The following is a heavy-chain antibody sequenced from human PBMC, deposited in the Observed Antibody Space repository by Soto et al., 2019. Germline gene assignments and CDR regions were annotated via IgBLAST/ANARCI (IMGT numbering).Heavy chain of an antibody. CDR1: GFTFSAYA. D-gene: IGHD3-22*01. CDR3: AQGLHNTGYHYAAW. Sequence: EVQLLESGGGLVHLGGSLRLSCAASGFTFSAYAMIWVRQAPGKGLEWVSAISGSGGTTYYADSVKGRFTISRDSSMNTLYLQMNSLRAEDTAVYYCAQGLHNTGYHYAAWWGQGTLVTVSS. V-gene: IGHV3-23*01. J-gene: IGHJ4*02. CDR2: ISGSGGTT.